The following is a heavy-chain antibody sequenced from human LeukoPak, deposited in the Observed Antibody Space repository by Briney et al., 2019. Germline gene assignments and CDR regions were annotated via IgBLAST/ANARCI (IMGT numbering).Heavy chain of an antibody. CDR1: GFTFSSYA. Sequence: PGGSLRLSCAASGFTFSSYAMSWVRQAPGKGLEWVSAVSGSGGSTYYADSVKGRFTISRDNSKNTLYLQMTSLRAEDTAVYYCAKTPYSSGWSIDYWGQGTLVTVSS. D-gene: IGHD6-19*01. V-gene: IGHV3-23*01. CDR3: AKTPYSSGWSIDY. CDR2: VSGSGGST. J-gene: IGHJ4*02.